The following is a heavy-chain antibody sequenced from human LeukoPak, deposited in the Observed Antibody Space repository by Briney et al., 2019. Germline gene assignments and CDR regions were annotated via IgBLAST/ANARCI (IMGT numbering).Heavy chain of an antibody. J-gene: IGHJ3*02. D-gene: IGHD3-10*01. CDR2: INPNSGGT. CDR1: GYTFTGYY. Sequence: ASVKVSCKASGYTFTGYYMHWVRQAPGQGLEWMGWINPNSGGTNYAQKFRGRVTMTRDTSISTAYMELSRLRSDDTAVYYCARASHAELLRDAFDIWGQGTMVTVSS. V-gene: IGHV1-2*02. CDR3: ARASHAELLRDAFDI.